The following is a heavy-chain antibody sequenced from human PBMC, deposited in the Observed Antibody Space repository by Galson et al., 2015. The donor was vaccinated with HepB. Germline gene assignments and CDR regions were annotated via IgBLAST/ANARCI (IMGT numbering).Heavy chain of an antibody. CDR2: ISYDGSNK. CDR1: GFTFSSYA. V-gene: IGHV3-30-3*01. Sequence: SLRLYCAASGFTFSSYAMHWVRQAPGKGLEWVAVISYDGSNKYYADSVKGRFTISRDNSKNTLYLQMNSLRAEDTAVYYCARPGLRYFDWLLLWGQGTLVTVSS. D-gene: IGHD3-9*01. CDR3: ARPGLRYFDWLLL. J-gene: IGHJ4*02.